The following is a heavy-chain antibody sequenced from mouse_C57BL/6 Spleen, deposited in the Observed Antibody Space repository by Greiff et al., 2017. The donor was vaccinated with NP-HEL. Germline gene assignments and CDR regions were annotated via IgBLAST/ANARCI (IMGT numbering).Heavy chain of an antibody. V-gene: IGHV1-5*01. J-gene: IGHJ3*01. CDR2: IYPGNSDT. D-gene: IGHD2-3*01. Sequence: EVKLQQSGTVLARPGASVKMSCKTSGYTFTSYWMHWVKQRPGQGLEWIGAIYPGNSDTSSNQKLKGKAKLTAVTSASTAYMELSSLTNEDSAVYYCTKGVDGYYGRFAYWGQGTLVTVSA. CDR1: GYTFTSYW. CDR3: TKGVDGYYGRFAY.